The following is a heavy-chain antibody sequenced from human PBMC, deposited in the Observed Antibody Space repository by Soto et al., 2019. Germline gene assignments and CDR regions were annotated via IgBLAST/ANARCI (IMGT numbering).Heavy chain of an antibody. D-gene: IGHD6-19*01. CDR3: AGFSRAVAGFDP. Sequence: ASVKVSCKASGYTFTSYDINWVRQATGQGLEWMGWMNPNSGNTGYAQKFQGRVTMIRNTSISTAYMELSSLRSEDTAVYYCAGFSRAVAGFDPWGQGTLVTVPS. CDR2: MNPNSGNT. J-gene: IGHJ5*02. V-gene: IGHV1-8*01. CDR1: GYTFTSYD.